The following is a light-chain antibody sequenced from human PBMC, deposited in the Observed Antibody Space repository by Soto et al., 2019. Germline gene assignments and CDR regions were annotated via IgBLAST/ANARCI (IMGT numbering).Light chain of an antibody. J-gene: IGKJ4*01. V-gene: IGKV3-20*01. CDR1: RSVNGNF. Sequence: EIVLTQSPGTLSLSPGDRATLSCRASRSVNGNFLAWHQQRPNQAPRLLIYDAVRRAAGIPDRFSGSGSGTDFTLTISRLEPEDFAVYFCQYFGTSPVILFGGGTKVDIK. CDR3: QYFGTSPVIL. CDR2: DAV.